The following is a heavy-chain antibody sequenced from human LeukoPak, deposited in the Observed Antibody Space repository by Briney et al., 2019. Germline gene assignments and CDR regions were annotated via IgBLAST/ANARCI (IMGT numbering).Heavy chain of an antibody. J-gene: IGHJ4*02. D-gene: IGHD6-6*01. CDR2: ISSSGSTI. CDR1: GFTFSSYE. CDR3: ARLYSSSSGLRASDY. V-gene: IGHV3-48*03. Sequence: QPGGSLRLSCAASGFTFSSYEMNWVRQAPGKGLEWVSYISSSGSTIFYADSVKGRFTISRDNAKNSLYLQMNSLRAEDTAVYYCARLYSSSSGLRASDYWGQGTLVTVSS.